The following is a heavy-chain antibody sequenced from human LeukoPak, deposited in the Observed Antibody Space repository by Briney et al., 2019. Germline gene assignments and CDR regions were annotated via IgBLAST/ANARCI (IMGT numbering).Heavy chain of an antibody. CDR1: GFTFSDYY. J-gene: IGHJ6*02. CDR3: ARDQLPVGTVVTPYYGMDV. D-gene: IGHD4-23*01. V-gene: IGHV3-11*01. CDR2: ISSSGSTI. Sequence: GGSLRLSCAASGFTFSDYYMSWIRQAPGKGLEWVSYISSSGSTISYADSVKGRFTISRDNAKNSLYLQMNSLRAEDTAVYYCARDQLPVGTVVTPYYGMDVWGQGTTVTVSS.